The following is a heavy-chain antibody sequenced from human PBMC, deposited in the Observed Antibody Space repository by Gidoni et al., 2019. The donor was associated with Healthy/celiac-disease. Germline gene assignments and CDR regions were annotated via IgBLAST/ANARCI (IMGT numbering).Heavy chain of an antibody. CDR1: GGSISSYY. D-gene: IGHD6-13*01. CDR2: IYTSGST. CDR3: ARVWLAAAGTWFDP. J-gene: IGHJ5*02. V-gene: IGHV4-4*07. Sequence: QVQLQESGPGLVKPSETLSLTCTVSGGSISSYYWSWIRQPAGTGLEWIGRIYTSGSTNYNPSLKSRVTMSVDTSKNQFSLKLSSVTAADTAVYYCARVWLAAAGTWFDPWGQGTLVTVSS.